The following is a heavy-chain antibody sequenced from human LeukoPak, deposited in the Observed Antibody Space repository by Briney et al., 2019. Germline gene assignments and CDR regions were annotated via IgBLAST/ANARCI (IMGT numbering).Heavy chain of an antibody. CDR1: GYTFTSYY. Sequence: ASVKVSCKASGYTFTSYYMHWVRQAPGQGLEWMGIINPSGGSTSYAQKFQGGVTMTGDTSTNTVYMELSSLRSEDTAVYYCARPARSDAFDIWGQGTMVTVSS. V-gene: IGHV1-46*01. CDR3: ARPARSDAFDI. CDR2: INPSGGST. J-gene: IGHJ3*02.